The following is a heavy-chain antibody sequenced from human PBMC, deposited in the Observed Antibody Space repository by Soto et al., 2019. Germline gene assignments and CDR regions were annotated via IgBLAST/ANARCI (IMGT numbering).Heavy chain of an antibody. D-gene: IGHD6-19*01. CDR2: IYPGDSNT. CDR3: TRGNPYSSGWSAPC. J-gene: IGHJ4*02. CDR1: GYSFTSYW. V-gene: IGHV5-51*01. Sequence: GESLKISCKGSGYSFTSYWIGWVRQMPGKGLEWVGIIYPGDSNTRYSPSFQGQVTISADKSISTAYLQWSSLQASDTAMYYCTRGNPYSSGWSAPCWGQGTLVTVSS.